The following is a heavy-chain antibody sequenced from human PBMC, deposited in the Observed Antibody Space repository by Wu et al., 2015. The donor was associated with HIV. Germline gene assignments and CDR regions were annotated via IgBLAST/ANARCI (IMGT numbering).Heavy chain of an antibody. CDR3: AVDLNGDLDY. CDR2: FDPEESET. V-gene: IGHV1-24*01. J-gene: IGHJ4*02. D-gene: IGHD4-17*01. Sequence: QVHLVQSGAEVKKPGASIKVSCKVSGDTLTELSMHWVRQAPGKGLEWVGGFDPEESETVYAQNFQGRVTMTEDSSTDTAYMEVRSLRSEDTAIYYCAVDLNGDLDYWGQGTLVTVSS. CDR1: GDTLTELS.